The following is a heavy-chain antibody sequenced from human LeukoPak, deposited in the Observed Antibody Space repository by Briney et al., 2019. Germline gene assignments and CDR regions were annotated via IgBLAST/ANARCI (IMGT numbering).Heavy chain of an antibody. CDR3: ARDAGAAALDY. Sequence: SETLSLTCTVSGGSISSSSYYWGWIRQPPGKGLEWIGYIYYSGSTNYNPSLKSRITISVDTSKNQFSLKLSSVTAADTAVYYCARDAGAAALDYWGQGTLVTVSS. CDR1: GGSISSSSYY. J-gene: IGHJ4*02. D-gene: IGHD6-13*01. CDR2: IYYSGST. V-gene: IGHV4-61*01.